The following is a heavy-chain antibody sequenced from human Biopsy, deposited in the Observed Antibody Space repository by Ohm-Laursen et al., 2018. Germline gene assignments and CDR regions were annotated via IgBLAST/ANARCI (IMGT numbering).Heavy chain of an antibody. CDR1: GDSISASTTSY. V-gene: IGHV4-39*01. CDR2: IYNSETT. CDR3: VRHPTGFWFDP. Sequence: PSGTLSLTCSVSGDSISASTTSYWAWLRQPPGKGLEWIGSIYNSETTFYNPSLKSRFAISVDTSTNQFSLKLSFVTAADTALYYCVRHPTGFWFDPWGHGTLVTVSS. J-gene: IGHJ5*02.